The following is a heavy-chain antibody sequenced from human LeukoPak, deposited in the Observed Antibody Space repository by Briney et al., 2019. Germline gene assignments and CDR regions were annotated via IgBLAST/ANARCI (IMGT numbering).Heavy chain of an antibody. CDR2: IYSSGNT. D-gene: IGHD2-8*01. CDR1: GDSFSAYY. V-gene: IGHV4-4*09. J-gene: IGHJ6*03. Sequence: SETLALTCTVSGDSFSAYYWSWIRQPPGRGLEWIGYIYSSGNTNYNPSLKSRVTISVGTSKKQHSLKLTSVTAADTAVYYCAIHTNVDISSFMDVWGKGTTVTVSS. CDR3: AIHTNVDISSFMDV.